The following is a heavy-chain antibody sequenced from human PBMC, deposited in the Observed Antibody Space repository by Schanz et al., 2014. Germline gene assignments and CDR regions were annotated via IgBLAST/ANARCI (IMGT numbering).Heavy chain of an antibody. Sequence: QVQLVESGGGVVQPGKSLRLSCAASGFTFSSYGMHWVRQAPGKGLEWVGGISYDGSDKYYPDSVKGRLTISRDNSRNTLFLQMTSLRPEDSDLYPCAREQHTSGWKHGDHWGQGTVVTVSS. D-gene: IGHD6-19*01. CDR3: AREQHTSGWKHGDH. J-gene: IGHJ4*02. V-gene: IGHV3-30*03. CDR2: ISYDGSDK. CDR1: GFTFSSYG.